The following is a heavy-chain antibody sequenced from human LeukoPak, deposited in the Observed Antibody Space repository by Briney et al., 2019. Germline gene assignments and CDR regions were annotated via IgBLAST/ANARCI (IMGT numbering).Heavy chain of an antibody. CDR2: ISYDGSNK. J-gene: IGHJ3*02. D-gene: IGHD2-15*01. CDR1: GFTFSSYG. V-gene: IGHV3-30*18. Sequence: GGSLRLSCAASGFTFSSYGMHWVRQAPGKGLEWVAVISYDGSNKYYADSVKGRFTISRDNSKNTLYLQMNSLRAEDTAVCYCAKDGPHSSAFDIWGQGTMVTVSS. CDR3: AKDGPHSSAFDI.